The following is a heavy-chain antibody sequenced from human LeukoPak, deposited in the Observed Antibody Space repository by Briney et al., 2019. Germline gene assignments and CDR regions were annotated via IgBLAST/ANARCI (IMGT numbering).Heavy chain of an antibody. CDR2: IYYSGST. Sequence: SETLSLTCTVSGGSISSGGYYWSWIRQHPGKGLEWIGYIYYSGSTYYNPSLKSRVTMSVDTSKNQFSLKLSSVTAADTAVYYCARLSEAYPSGSLIGYYFDYWGQGTLVTVSS. D-gene: IGHD2-21*01. V-gene: IGHV4-31*03. J-gene: IGHJ4*02. CDR1: GGSISSGGYY. CDR3: ARLSEAYPSGSLIGYYFDY.